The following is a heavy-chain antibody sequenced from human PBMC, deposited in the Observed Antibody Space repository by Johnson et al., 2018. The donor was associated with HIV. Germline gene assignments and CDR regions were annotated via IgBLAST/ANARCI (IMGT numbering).Heavy chain of an antibody. CDR3: ARDLTWEMQDTFDL. V-gene: IGHV3-11*01. Sequence: VQSVESGGGLVQSGGSLRLSCVASGFTVSSNYMSWVRQAPGKGLEWVSYIDSSGSGIYYADSVKGRFTISRDNAKNSLYLQMKSLRLEDTALYFCARDLTWEMQDTFDLWGQGTMVTVSS. D-gene: IGHD1-26*01. CDR2: IDSSGSGI. CDR1: GFTVSSNY. J-gene: IGHJ3*01.